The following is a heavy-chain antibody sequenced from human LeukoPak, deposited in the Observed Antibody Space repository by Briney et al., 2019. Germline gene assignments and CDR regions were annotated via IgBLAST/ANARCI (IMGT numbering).Heavy chain of an antibody. CDR2: IYPGDSDT. V-gene: IGHV5-51*01. Sequence: GESLKIPCKGSGYSFTSYWIGWVRQMPGKGLEWMGIIYPGDSDTRYSPSFQGQVTISADKSISTAYLQWSSLKASDTAMYYCAAGGCSGGSCYSASEYFQHWGQGTLVTVSS. CDR1: GYSFTSYW. D-gene: IGHD2-15*01. J-gene: IGHJ1*01. CDR3: AAGGCSGGSCYSASEYFQH.